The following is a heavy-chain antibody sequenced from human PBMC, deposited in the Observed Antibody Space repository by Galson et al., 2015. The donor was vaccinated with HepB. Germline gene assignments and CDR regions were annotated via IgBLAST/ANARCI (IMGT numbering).Heavy chain of an antibody. Sequence: SLRLSCAASGFTFSSYWMSWVRQAPGKGLEWVANIKQDGSEKYYVDSVKGRFTISRDNAKNSLYLQMNSLRAEDTAVYYCARNLRDTSPYDYGDRLYYFDYWGQGTLVTVSS. CDR3: ARNLRDTSPYDYGDRLYYFDY. CDR2: IKQDGSEK. J-gene: IGHJ4*02. CDR1: GFTFSSYW. D-gene: IGHD4-17*01. V-gene: IGHV3-7*03.